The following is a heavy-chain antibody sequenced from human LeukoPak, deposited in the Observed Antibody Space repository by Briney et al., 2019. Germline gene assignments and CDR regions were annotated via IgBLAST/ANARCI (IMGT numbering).Heavy chain of an antibody. V-gene: IGHV3-7*01. J-gene: IGHJ4*02. CDR3: ARDGYGVFDY. CDR2: IKQDGSEK. Sequence: GGSLRLSCAASGFTFSSYAMSWVRQAPGKGLEWVANIKQDGSEKYYVDSVKGRFTISRDNAKNSLYLQMNSLRAEDTAVYYCARDGYGVFDYWGQGTLVTVSS. D-gene: IGHD4-17*01. CDR1: GFTFSSYA.